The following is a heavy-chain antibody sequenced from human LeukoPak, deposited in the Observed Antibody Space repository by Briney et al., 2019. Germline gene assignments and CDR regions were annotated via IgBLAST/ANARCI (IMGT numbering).Heavy chain of an antibody. CDR2: IYFSGRT. V-gene: IGHV4-39*07. Sequence: SETLSLTCNVSGGSISSSSYYWGWIRQPPGKGLEWIGSIYFSGRTYYNMSLKSRVTISIDTSKNQFSLKVNSVTAADTAVYYCARDNPYGSGTDYWGQGTLVTVSS. CDR1: GGSISSSSYY. D-gene: IGHD3-10*01. J-gene: IGHJ4*02. CDR3: ARDNPYGSGTDY.